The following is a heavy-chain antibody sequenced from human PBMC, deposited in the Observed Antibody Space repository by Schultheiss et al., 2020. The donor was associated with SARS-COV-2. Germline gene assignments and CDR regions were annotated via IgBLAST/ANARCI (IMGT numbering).Heavy chain of an antibody. CDR2: INHSGST. CDR1: GGSFSGYY. CDR3: ARCITMVRGVIITPRGWFDP. J-gene: IGHJ5*02. V-gene: IGHV4-34*01. Sequence: SQTHSLTCAVYGGSFSGYYWSWIRQPPGKGLEWIGEINHSGSTNYNPSLKSRVTISVDTSKNQFSLKLSSVTAADTAVYYCARCITMVRGVIITPRGWFDPWGQGTLVTVSS. D-gene: IGHD3-10*01.